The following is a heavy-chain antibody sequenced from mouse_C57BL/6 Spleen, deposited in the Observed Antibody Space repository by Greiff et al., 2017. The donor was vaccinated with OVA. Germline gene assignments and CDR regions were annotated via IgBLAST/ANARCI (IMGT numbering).Heavy chain of an antibody. V-gene: IGHV1-69*01. CDR3: ARDGSSYRYFDD. CDR1: GYTFTSYW. D-gene: IGHD1-1*01. Sequence: VQLQQPGAELVMPGASVKLSCKASGYTFTSYWMHWVKQRPGQGLEWIGAIDPSDSCTNYNQKFKGKATLTVDKSSSTAYMQLRSLTSADSAVYYCARDGSSYRYFDDWGTGTTVTVSS. J-gene: IGHJ1*03. CDR2: IDPSDSCT.